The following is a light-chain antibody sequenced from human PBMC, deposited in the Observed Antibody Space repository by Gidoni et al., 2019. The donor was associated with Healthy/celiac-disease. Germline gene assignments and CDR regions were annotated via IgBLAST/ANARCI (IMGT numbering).Light chain of an antibody. CDR2: AAS. J-gene: IGKJ1*01. Sequence: AIRMTQSPSSFSASTGDRVTITFRASPGISSYLAWYQQKPGKAPKLLIYAASPLQSGVPSRFSGSGSGTDFTLTISCLQSEDFATYYCQQYYSYPRTFGQGTKVEIK. CDR1: PGISSY. CDR3: QQYYSYPRT. V-gene: IGKV1-8*01.